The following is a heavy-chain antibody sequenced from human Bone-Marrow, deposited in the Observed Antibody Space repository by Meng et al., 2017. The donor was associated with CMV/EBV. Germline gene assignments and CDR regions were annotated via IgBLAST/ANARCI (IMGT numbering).Heavy chain of an antibody. CDR3: ARERYIVVVPAATGGWFDP. D-gene: IGHD2-2*01. Sequence: SVKVSCKASGYTFTGYYMHWVRQAPGQGLEWMGGIIPIFGTANYAQKFQGRVTITTDESTSTAYMELSSLRSEDTAVYYCARERYIVVVPAATGGWFDPWGQGTLVTVSS. J-gene: IGHJ5*02. CDR2: IIPIFGTA. V-gene: IGHV1-69*05. CDR1: GYTFTGYY.